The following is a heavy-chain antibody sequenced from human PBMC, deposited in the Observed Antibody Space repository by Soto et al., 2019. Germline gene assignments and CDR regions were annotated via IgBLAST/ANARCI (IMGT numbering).Heavy chain of an antibody. J-gene: IGHJ5*02. CDR1: GGSIRSHY. V-gene: IGHV4-59*11. CDR3: ARVGSVYYDFWSGYRAWFDP. D-gene: IGHD3-3*01. CDR2: IYYSGST. Sequence: SQTQSLTSTVSGGSIRSHYCSWILQTPGKGLEWIGYIYYSGSTNYNPSLKSRDTISVDTSKNQFSLKLSSVTAADTAVYYCARVGSVYYDFWSGYRAWFDPWGQGTLVTVSS.